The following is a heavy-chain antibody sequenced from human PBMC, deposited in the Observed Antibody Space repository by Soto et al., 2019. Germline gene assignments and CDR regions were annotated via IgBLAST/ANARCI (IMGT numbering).Heavy chain of an antibody. Sequence: QVQLVQSGAEEKKPGASVKVSCKASGYTFTSYAMLWVRQAPGQRLEWMGWINAGNGNTKYSQKFQGRVTITRDTSATTAYMELSSLRAEDTAVYYCARDPRYSFGNTWGQGTLVTVSS. CDR3: ARDPRYSFGNT. J-gene: IGHJ5*02. CDR2: INAGNGNT. D-gene: IGHD5-18*01. CDR1: GYTFTSYA. V-gene: IGHV1-3*05.